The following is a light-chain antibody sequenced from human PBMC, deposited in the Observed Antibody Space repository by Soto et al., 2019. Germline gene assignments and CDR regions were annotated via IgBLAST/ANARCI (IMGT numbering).Light chain of an antibody. CDR3: QQYNYWPWT. J-gene: IGKJ1*01. CDR2: GAS. CDR1: QSVSSN. Sequence: EIVMTQSPATLSVSPGERATLSCRASQSVSSNLAWYQQKPGQAPRLLIYGASTRATGIPARFSGSGSETEFTLTISSLQSEDFAVYYCQQYNYWPWTFGQGTKVKSN. V-gene: IGKV3-15*01.